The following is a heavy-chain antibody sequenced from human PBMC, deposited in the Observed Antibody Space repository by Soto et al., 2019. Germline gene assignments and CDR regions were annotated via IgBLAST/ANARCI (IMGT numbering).Heavy chain of an antibody. V-gene: IGHV1-8*01. CDR3: ARMAASGSLNWFDP. J-gene: IGHJ5*02. CDR2: MNPGSGNT. D-gene: IGHD3-10*01. Sequence: ASVNVSCKASGYTFTNYEINWVRQATGQGLEWMGWMNPGSGNTGYAHKFQGRVTMTRXTXXXXAXMXLXXXGSDXTAIYYCARMAASGSLNWFDPWGQGTLVTVSS. CDR1: GYTFTNYE.